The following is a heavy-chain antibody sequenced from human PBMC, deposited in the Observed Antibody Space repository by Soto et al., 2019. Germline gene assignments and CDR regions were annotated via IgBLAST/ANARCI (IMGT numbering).Heavy chain of an antibody. CDR3: ARGYDILTGYSSGSGRDWFDP. V-gene: IGHV1-69*13. CDR1: GGTFSSYA. D-gene: IGHD3-9*01. J-gene: IGHJ5*02. Sequence: SVKVSCKASGGTFSSYAISWVRQAPGQGLEWMGGIIPIFGTANYAQKFRGRVTITADESTSTAYMELSSLRSEDTAVYYCARGYDILTGYSSGSGRDWFDPWGQGTLVTVSS. CDR2: IIPIFGTA.